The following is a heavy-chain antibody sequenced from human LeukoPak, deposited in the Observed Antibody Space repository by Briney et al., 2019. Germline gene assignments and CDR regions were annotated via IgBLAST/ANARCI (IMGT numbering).Heavy chain of an antibody. CDR1: GGSISNYY. V-gene: IGHV4-4*07. D-gene: IGHD3-22*01. CDR3: AADSSGIGAFDI. CDR2: IYNSGST. Sequence: PSETLSLTCTVSGGSISNYYWSWIRQPAGKGLEWIGRIYNSGSTNYNPSLKSRVTMSVDTSKNQFSLKLISVSAADTAVYYCAADSSGIGAFDIWGQGTMVTVSS. J-gene: IGHJ3*02.